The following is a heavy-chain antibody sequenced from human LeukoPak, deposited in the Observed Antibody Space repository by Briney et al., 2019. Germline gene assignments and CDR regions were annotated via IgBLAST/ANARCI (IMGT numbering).Heavy chain of an antibody. J-gene: IGHJ4*02. CDR2: INPNSGGT. V-gene: IGHV1-2*02. CDR1: GYTFTGYY. Sequence: GASVKVSCKASGYTFTGYYMHWVRQAPGQGLEWIGWINPNSGGTNYAQKFQGRVTMTRDTSISTAYMELSRLRSDDTAVYYCARGPDDSSGYRFDYWGQGTLVTVSS. CDR3: ARGPDDSSGYRFDY. D-gene: IGHD3-22*01.